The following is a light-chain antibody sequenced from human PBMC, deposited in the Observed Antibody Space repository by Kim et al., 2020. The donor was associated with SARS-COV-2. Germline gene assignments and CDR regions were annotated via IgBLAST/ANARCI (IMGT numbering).Light chain of an antibody. CDR1: SNIVGNQG. CDR3: SALDSSLSGGV. Sequence: RQTATLTCTGNSNIVGNQGAAWLQQHQGHPPKLLSYRNNNRPSGISERFSASRSGNTASLTITGLQPEDEADYYCSALDSSLSGGVFGGGTQLTVL. CDR2: RNN. J-gene: IGLJ3*02. V-gene: IGLV10-54*02.